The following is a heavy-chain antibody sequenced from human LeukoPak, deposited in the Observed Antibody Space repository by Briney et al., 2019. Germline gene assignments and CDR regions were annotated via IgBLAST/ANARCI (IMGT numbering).Heavy chain of an antibody. Sequence: PSETLSLTCTVSGGSISSYYWSWIRQPPGKGLEWIGYIYYSGSTNYNPSLKSRVTISVDTSKNQFSLKLSSVTAADTAVYYCARSVEGYCSGTSCYYYSYYLDVWGKGTTVTVSS. D-gene: IGHD2-15*01. V-gene: IGHV4-59*01. CDR2: IYYSGST. J-gene: IGHJ6*03. CDR3: ARSVEGYCSGTSCYYYSYYLDV. CDR1: GGSISSYY.